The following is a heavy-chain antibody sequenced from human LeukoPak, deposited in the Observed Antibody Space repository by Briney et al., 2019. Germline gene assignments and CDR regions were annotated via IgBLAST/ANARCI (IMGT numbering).Heavy chain of an antibody. V-gene: IGHV3-11*01. D-gene: IGHD5-24*01. Sequence: LSLTCAVYGGSFSGYYWSWIRQAPGKGLEWVSYISSSGSTIYYADSVKGRFTISRDNAKNSLYLRMNSLRAEDTAVYYCARDRGWLQLLPHYFDYWGQGTLVTVSS. CDR1: GGSFSGYY. CDR2: ISSSGSTI. J-gene: IGHJ4*02. CDR3: ARDRGWLQLLPHYFDY.